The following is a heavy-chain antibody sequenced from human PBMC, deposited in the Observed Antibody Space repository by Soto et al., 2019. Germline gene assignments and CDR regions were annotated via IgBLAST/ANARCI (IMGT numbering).Heavy chain of an antibody. V-gene: IGHV4-59*01. CDR3: ARVDTAMEYYFDY. J-gene: IGHJ4*02. D-gene: IGHD5-18*01. Sequence: SETLSVTCTVSGGSISSYYWSWIRQPPGKGLEWIGYIYYSGSTNYNPSLKSRVTISVDTSKNQFSLKLSSVTAADTAVYYCARVDTAMEYYFDYWGQGTLVTVSS. CDR1: GGSISSYY. CDR2: IYYSGST.